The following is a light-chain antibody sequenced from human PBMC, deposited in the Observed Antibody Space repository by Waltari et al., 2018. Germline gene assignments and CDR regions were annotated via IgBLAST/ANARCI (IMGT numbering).Light chain of an antibody. CDR1: SSDVGGYTY. CDR2: EVS. V-gene: IGLV2-14*01. J-gene: IGLJ2*01. Sequence: QSALTQPASVSGSPGQSITISCTGTSSDVGGYTYVSWYQQHPGNAPKLMIYEVSNRPSGVSNRFSGSKSGNTASLTISGLQAEDEADYYCSSYTSSSTPVVFGGGTKLTVL. CDR3: SSYTSSSTPVV.